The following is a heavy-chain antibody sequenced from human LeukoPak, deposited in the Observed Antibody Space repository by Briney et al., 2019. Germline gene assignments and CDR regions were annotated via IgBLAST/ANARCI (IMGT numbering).Heavy chain of an antibody. V-gene: IGHV1-46*01. CDR1: GYTFTSYY. J-gene: IGHJ3*02. CDR2: INPSGGGT. D-gene: IGHD3-22*01. Sequence: ASVKVSCKASGYTFTSYYMHWVRQAPGQGLEWMGIINPSGGGTSYAQKFQGRVTMTRDTSTGTVYMELSSLRSEDTAVYYCARVGGITMIVDIWGQGTMVTVSS. CDR3: ARVGGITMIVDI.